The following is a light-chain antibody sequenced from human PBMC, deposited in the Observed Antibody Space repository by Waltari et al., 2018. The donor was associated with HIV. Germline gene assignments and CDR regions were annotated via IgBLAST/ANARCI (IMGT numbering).Light chain of an antibody. CDR3: AAWDDSLNAWV. Sequence: QSVLTQPASASGTPGQRVTISCSGRGSNIGINTVNWYQQLPGTAPKVLIYSNYKRPSGVPDRFSGSKSGTSASLAISGLQSEDEGDYYCAAWDDSLNAWVFGGGTKMTVL. V-gene: IGLV1-44*01. J-gene: IGLJ3*02. CDR2: SNY. CDR1: GSNIGINT.